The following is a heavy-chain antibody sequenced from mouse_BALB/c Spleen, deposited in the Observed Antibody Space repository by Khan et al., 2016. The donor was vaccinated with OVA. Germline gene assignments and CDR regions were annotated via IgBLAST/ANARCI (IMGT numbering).Heavy chain of an antibody. CDR1: GFSLTNYG. D-gene: IGHD2-10*01. CDR2: IWSDGST. CDR3: ARQPYYHYYIMDY. Sequence: QVQLKESGPGLVAPSQSLSITCTISGFSLTNYGVHWIRQPPGKGLEWLGVIWSDGSTTYNSALKSRLSISKDNSKSQVFLKMNSLQTDDTAMYXCARQPYYHYYIMDYWGQGTSVTVSS. J-gene: IGHJ4*01. V-gene: IGHV2-6-1*01.